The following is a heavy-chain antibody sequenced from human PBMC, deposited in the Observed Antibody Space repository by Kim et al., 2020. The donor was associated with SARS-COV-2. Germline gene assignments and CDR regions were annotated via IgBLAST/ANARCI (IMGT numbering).Heavy chain of an antibody. J-gene: IGHJ4*02. D-gene: IGHD5-12*01. CDR3: TTGPVATDY. CDR2: GTT. V-gene: IGHV3-15*01. Sequence: GTTDYAAPVKGRFTISRDDSKNTLYLQMNSLKTEDTAVYYCTTGPVATDYWGQGTLVTVSS.